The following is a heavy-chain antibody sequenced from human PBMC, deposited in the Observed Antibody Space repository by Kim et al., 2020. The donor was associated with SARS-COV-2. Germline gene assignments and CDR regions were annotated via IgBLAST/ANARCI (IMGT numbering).Heavy chain of an antibody. D-gene: IGHD3-3*01. Sequence: GGSLRLSCAASGFTFSSYSMNWVRQAPGKGLEWVSSISSSSSYIYYADSVKGRFTISRDNAKNSLYLQMNSLRAEDTAVYYCARDSITIFGVVIMEYYYYGMDVWGQGTTVTVSS. CDR1: GFTFSSYS. CDR3: ARDSITIFGVVIMEYYYYGMDV. CDR2: ISSSSSYI. J-gene: IGHJ6*02. V-gene: IGHV3-21*01.